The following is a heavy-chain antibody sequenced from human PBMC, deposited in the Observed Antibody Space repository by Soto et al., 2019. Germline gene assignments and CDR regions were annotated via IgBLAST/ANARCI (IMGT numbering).Heavy chain of an antibody. CDR1: GFTFSNAW. V-gene: IGHV3-15*07. CDR3: AREVGAAGNYYYGMYV. Sequence: EVQLVESGGGLVKPGGSLRLSCAASGFTFSNAWMKWVRQPPGKGLEWVGRIKSKTYGGTTDYAAPVKGRFTISRDDSKNTLYRQMNSMNTDATAVYYCAREVGAAGNYYYGMYVWGQGATVTVSS. CDR2: IKSKTYGGTT. D-gene: IGHD6-13*01. J-gene: IGHJ6*02.